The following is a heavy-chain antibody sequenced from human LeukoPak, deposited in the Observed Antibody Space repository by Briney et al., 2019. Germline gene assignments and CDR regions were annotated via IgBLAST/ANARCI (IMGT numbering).Heavy chain of an antibody. Sequence: GASVKVSCKASGYTFTSYDINWVRQATGQGLEWMGWMNPNSGNTGYAQKFQGRATMTRNTSISTAYMELSSLRSEDTAVYYCARVSQSSWYDYWGQGTLVTVSS. J-gene: IGHJ4*02. D-gene: IGHD6-13*01. CDR2: MNPNSGNT. CDR1: GYTFTSYD. V-gene: IGHV1-8*01. CDR3: ARVSQSSWYDY.